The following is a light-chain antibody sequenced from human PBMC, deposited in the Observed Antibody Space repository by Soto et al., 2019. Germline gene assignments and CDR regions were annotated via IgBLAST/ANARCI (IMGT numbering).Light chain of an antibody. J-gene: IGKJ2*01. V-gene: IGKV3-15*01. CDR1: QRISSN. Sequence: ILMTQSQATLSFSPGESATLSCRARQRISSNFACSQQKPGQAPRLLIYGASTRATGAPARFSGGGSGTDFSLSSRSLQSEDFGLYCCQLYKDWPPYTFGKGTKLEIK. CDR3: QLYKDWPPYT. CDR2: GAS.